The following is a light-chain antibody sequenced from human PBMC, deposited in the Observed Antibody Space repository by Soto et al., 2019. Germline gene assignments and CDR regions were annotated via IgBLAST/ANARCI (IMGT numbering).Light chain of an antibody. V-gene: IGKV1-39*01. CDR2: AAS. J-gene: IGKJ4*01. CDR1: QSISSY. Sequence: DIQMTQSPSSLSASVGDRVTITCRASQSISSYLNWYQQKPGKAPKLLIYAASSLQSGVPSRFSGGGSGTDFTLTISSLQPEDFATYYCQQSYSTPLTFGGGPRWRSN. CDR3: QQSYSTPLT.